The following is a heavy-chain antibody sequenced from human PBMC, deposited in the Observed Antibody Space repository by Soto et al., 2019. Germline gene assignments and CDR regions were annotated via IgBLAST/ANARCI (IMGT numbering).Heavy chain of an antibody. CDR1: GFTVSSNY. CDR3: ARWPSGWYGDWFDP. J-gene: IGHJ5*02. V-gene: IGHV3-53*04. CDR2: IYSGGST. D-gene: IGHD6-19*01. Sequence: EVQLVESGGGLVQPGGSLRLSCAASGFTVSSNYMSWVRQAPGKGLEWVSVIYSGGSTYYADSVKGRFTISRHNSKNTLYLQMNSLRAEDTAVYYCARWPSGWYGDWFDPWGQGTLVTVSS.